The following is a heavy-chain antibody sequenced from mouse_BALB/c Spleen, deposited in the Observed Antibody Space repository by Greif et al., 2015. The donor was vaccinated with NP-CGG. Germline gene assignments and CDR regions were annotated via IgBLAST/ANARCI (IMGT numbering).Heavy chain of an antibody. J-gene: IGHJ4*01. D-gene: IGHD1-1*01. Sequence: EVKLMESGGGLVKPGGSLKLSCAASGFTFSSYAMSWVRQTPEKRLEWVATISSGGSYTYYPDSVKGRFTISRDNAKNTLYLQMSSLRSEDTAMYYCASTVVATRAMDYWGQGTSVTVSS. CDR3: ASTVVATRAMDY. CDR2: ISSGGSYT. V-gene: IGHV5-9-1*01. CDR1: GFTFSSYA.